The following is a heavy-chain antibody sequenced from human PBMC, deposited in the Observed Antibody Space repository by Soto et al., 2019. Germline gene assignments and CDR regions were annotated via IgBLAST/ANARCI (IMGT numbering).Heavy chain of an antibody. CDR2: IDPSDSYT. J-gene: IGHJ4*02. CDR1: GYSFTSYW. V-gene: IGHV5-10-1*01. Sequence: PGESLKISCKGSGYSFTSYWISWVRQMPGKGLEWMGRIDPSDSYTNYSPSFQGHVTISADKSISTAYLQWSSLKASDTAMYYCARFRGRNYYDSSGYQPDYWGQGTLVTVSS. CDR3: ARFRGRNYYDSSGYQPDY. D-gene: IGHD3-22*01.